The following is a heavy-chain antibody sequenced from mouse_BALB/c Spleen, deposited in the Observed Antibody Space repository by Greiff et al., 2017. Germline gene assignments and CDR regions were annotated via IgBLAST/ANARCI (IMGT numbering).Heavy chain of an antibody. CDR3: ARPGGIRARYFDV. CDR2: INPYNDGT. J-gene: IGHJ1*01. V-gene: IGHV1-14*01. CDR1: GYTFTSYV. Sequence: VQLQQSGPELVKPGASVKMSCKASGYTFTSYVMHWVKQKPGQGLEWIGYINPYNDGTKYNEKFKGKATLTSDKSSSTAYMELSSLTSEDSAVYNCARPGGIRARYFDVWGAGTTVTVSS. D-gene: IGHD1-3*01.